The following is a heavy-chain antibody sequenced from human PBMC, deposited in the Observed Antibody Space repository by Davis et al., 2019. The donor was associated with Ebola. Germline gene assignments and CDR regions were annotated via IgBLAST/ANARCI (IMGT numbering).Heavy chain of an antibody. CDR2: INPSGGST. D-gene: IGHD3-3*01. CDR1: GYTFTSYY. Sequence: AASVKVSCKASGYTFTSYYMHWVRQAPGQGLEWMGIINPSGGSTSYAQKFQGRVTMTRDTSTSTVYMELSSLRSDDTAVYYCAIDTEVVIIDYGMDVWGQGTTVTVSS. J-gene: IGHJ6*02. V-gene: IGHV1-46*01. CDR3: AIDTEVVIIDYGMDV.